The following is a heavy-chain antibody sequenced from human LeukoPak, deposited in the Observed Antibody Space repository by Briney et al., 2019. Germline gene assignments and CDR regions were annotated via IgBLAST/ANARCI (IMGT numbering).Heavy chain of an antibody. D-gene: IGHD1-26*01. CDR3: ARDPGVGGSYYFHY. J-gene: IGHJ4*02. CDR1: GFAFSSDG. V-gene: IGHV3-33*01. Sequence: GGSLRLSCATSGFAFSSDGMNWIRQAPGKGLEWVAVIWYDGNKKYYADSVRGRFTISRDNSKNTLYLQMDSLRADDTAVYYYARDPGVGGSYYFHYWGQGTLVTVSS. CDR2: IWYDGNKK.